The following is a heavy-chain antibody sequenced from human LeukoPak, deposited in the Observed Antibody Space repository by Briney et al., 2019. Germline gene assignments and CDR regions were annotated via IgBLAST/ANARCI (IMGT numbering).Heavy chain of an antibody. CDR3: ARDQKSVWELLELWVRWFDP. Sequence: TGGSLRLSCAASGLTFRTHWMNWVRQAPGKGLEWVANIKPDGSETYYVDSVKGRFTVTRDNAQSSLHLQMDSLRAEDTAVYYCARDQKSVWELLELWVRWFDPWGQGTLVTVSS. V-gene: IGHV3-7*01. CDR2: IKPDGSET. D-gene: IGHD1-26*01. J-gene: IGHJ5*02. CDR1: GLTFRTHW.